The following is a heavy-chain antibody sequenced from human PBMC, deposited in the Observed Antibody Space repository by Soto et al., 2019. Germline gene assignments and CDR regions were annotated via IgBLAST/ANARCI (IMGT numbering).Heavy chain of an antibody. Sequence: PSETLSLTCAVYGGSFSGYYWSWIRQPPGKGLEWIGEINHSGSTNYNPSLKSRVTISVDTSKNQFSLKLYSVTTADTAMYYCARLPWADYGGIFDPWGQGTQVTVSS. V-gene: IGHV4-34*01. CDR3: ARLPWADYGGIFDP. D-gene: IGHD4-17*01. CDR1: GGSFSGYY. CDR2: INHSGST. J-gene: IGHJ5*02.